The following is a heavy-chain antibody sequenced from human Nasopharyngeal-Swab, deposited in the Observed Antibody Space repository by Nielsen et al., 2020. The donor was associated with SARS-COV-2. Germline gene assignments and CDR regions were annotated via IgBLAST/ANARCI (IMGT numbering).Heavy chain of an antibody. D-gene: IGHD6-19*01. CDR2: IKSKTDGGTT. CDR1: GFTFSNAW. V-gene: IGHV3-15*01. J-gene: IGHJ4*02. CDR3: TARSYYFDY. Sequence: GESLKISCAASGFTFSNAWMSWVRQAPGKGLEWVGRIKSKTDGGTTDYAASVKGRFTISRDDSKNTLYLQMNSLKTEDTAVYYCTARSYYFDYWGQGTLVTVSS.